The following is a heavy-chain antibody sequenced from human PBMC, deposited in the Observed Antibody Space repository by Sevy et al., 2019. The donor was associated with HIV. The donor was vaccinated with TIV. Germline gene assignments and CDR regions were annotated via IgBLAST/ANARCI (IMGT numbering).Heavy chain of an antibody. CDR3: ARHGANGSGKEWFDA. CDR2: IIHIFGTA. J-gene: IGHJ5*02. V-gene: IGHV1-69*13. D-gene: IGHD3-10*01. CDR1: GGTFSSYA. Sequence: ASVKVSCKASGGTFSSYAISWVRQAPGQGLEWMGGIIHIFGTANYAQKFQGRVTITADESTSTAYMELSSLRSADTAVYYCARHGANGSGKEWFDAWGQGTLVTVSS.